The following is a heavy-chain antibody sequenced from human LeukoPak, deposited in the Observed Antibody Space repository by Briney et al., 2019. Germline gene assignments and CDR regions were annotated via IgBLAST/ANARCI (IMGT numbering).Heavy chain of an antibody. Sequence: PSETLSLTCTVSGGSISSYYWSWIRQPPGKGLEWIGYIYYSGSTNYNPSLMSRVTISVDTSKSQFSLKLSSVTAADTAVYYCARATALGVDAFDIWGQGTMVTVSS. J-gene: IGHJ3*02. V-gene: IGHV4-59*01. CDR2: IYYSGST. D-gene: IGHD3-10*01. CDR1: GGSISSYY. CDR3: ARATALGVDAFDI.